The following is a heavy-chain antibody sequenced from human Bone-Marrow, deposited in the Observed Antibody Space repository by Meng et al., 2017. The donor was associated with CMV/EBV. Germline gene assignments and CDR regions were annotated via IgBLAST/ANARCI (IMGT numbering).Heavy chain of an antibody. CDR2: IYSGGNT. Sequence: GESLKISCAASGFTFSSYAMHWVRQAPGKGLEWVSIIYSGGNTYYADSVKGRFTISRDNSKNTLYLQMNSLRAEDTAVYSCARHGLSYYYYGMDVWGQGTTVTVSS. D-gene: IGHD3-16*02. CDR1: GFTFSSYA. CDR3: ARHGLSYYYYGMDV. J-gene: IGHJ6*02. V-gene: IGHV3-66*04.